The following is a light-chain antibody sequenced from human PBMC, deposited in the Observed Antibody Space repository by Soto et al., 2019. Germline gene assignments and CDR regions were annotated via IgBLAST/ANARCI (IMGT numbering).Light chain of an antibody. V-gene: IGLV2-14*01. CDR2: DVS. CDR3: SSYTSSSTFPCV. Sequence: SVLTQPAPVSGAPGQSIPISFPGTSREIGSYNYVSWYQQHPGKAPKLMIYDVSDRPSGVSNRFSGSKSGNTASLTISGLQAEDEADYYCSSYTSSSTFPCVSGTGTKVTVL. J-gene: IGLJ1*01. CDR1: SREIGSYNY.